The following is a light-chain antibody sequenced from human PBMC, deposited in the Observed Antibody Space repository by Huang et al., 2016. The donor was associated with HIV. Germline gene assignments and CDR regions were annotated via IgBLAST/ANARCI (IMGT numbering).Light chain of an antibody. CDR3: QQLDTYPST. J-gene: IGKJ5*01. CDR1: QDINTN. V-gene: IGKV1-9*01. CDR2: AAS. Sequence: IQLTQSPSSLSASVGHRVTITCRDSQDINTNFAWYQQKPGKAPKVLIYAASTLQSGVPSRFSVSASGIDFSLTINNLQPEDFATYYCQQLDTYPSTFGQGTRLDI.